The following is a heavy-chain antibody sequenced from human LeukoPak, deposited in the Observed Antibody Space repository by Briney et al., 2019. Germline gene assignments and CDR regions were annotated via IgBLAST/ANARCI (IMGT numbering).Heavy chain of an antibody. CDR3: ASPPYYDSSGYPEGWFDP. Sequence: ASVKVSCKASGYTFTSYAMHWVRQAPGQRLEWMGWINAGNGNTKYSQKFQGRVTITRDTSASTAYMELSSLRSEDTAVYYCASPPYYDSSGYPEGWFDPWGQGTLVTVS. V-gene: IGHV1-3*01. D-gene: IGHD3-22*01. CDR2: INAGNGNT. CDR1: GYTFTSYA. J-gene: IGHJ5*02.